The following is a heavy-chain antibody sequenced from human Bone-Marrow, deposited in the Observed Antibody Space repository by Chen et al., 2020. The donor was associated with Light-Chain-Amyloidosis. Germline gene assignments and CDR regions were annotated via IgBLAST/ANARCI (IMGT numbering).Heavy chain of an antibody. CDR1: GFIFSNYD. CDR3: AKDRRPYDILTRYYSGFYYYYGMDV. Sequence: QVQLVESGGCVVQPVRSLRLSCAASGFIFSNYDIHWVRQAPGKGLEWVALISYDGNNTYYVDSVKGRITISRDNSKTTLYLQMSSLRPEDTAVYYCAKDRRPYDILTRYYSGFYYYYGMDVWGQGTSVTVS. V-gene: IGHV3-30*18. D-gene: IGHD3-9*01. J-gene: IGHJ6*02. CDR2: ISYDGNNT.